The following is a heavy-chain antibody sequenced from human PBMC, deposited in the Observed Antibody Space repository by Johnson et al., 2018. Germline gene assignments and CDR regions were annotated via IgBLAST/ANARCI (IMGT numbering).Heavy chain of an antibody. D-gene: IGHD1-26*01. CDR3: AREGSAFDI. J-gene: IGHJ3*02. CDR1: GGSISTYY. Sequence: QVQLQESGPGLVKPSETLSLTCTVSGGSISTYYWSWIRQPPGKGLEWVAYIHYTGSTNYNPSLKSRVTISVDTSENQFSLKLTSVTAADTAVYYCAREGSAFDIWGQGTMVTVSS. V-gene: IGHV4-59*01. CDR2: IHYTGST.